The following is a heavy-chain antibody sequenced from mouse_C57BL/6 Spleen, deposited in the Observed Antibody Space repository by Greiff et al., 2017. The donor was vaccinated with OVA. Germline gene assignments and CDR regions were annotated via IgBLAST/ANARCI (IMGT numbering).Heavy chain of an antibody. CDR3: ASEANWDDYAMDY. V-gene: IGHV1-7*01. Sequence: QVQLKESGAELAKPGASVKLSCKASGYTFTSYWMHWVKQRPGQGLEWIGYINPSSGYTKYNQKFKDKATLTADKSSSTAYMQLSSLTYEDSAVYYCASEANWDDYAMDYWGQGTSVTVSS. J-gene: IGHJ4*01. CDR1: GYTFTSYW. CDR2: INPSSGYT. D-gene: IGHD4-1*01.